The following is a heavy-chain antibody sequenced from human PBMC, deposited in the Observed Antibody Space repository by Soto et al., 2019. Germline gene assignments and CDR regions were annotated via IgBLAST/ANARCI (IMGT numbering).Heavy chain of an antibody. CDR3: ARVDATVSFDY. CDR2: INAGNGNT. V-gene: IGHV1-3*01. CDR1: GYTFTSYA. Sequence: ASVTVSCQASGYTFTSYAMHWVRQAPGQRLEWMGWINAGNGNTKYSQKFQGRVTITRDTSASTAYMELSSLRSEDTAVYYCARVDATVSFDYWGQGTLVTVSS. J-gene: IGHJ4*02. D-gene: IGHD4-17*01.